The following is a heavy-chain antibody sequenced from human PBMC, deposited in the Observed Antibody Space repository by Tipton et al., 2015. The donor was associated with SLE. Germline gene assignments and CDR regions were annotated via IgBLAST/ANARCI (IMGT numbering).Heavy chain of an antibody. CDR3: ARDQGGCDY. CDR1: GGSISSYY. V-gene: IGHV4-59*12. Sequence: TLSLTCTVSGGSISSYYWSWIRQPPWQGLEWIGYIYYSGSTNYNPSLKSQVTISVDTSKNQFPLKLSSVTAADTAVYYCARDQGGCDYWGQGTLVTVSS. J-gene: IGHJ4*02. CDR2: IYYSGST. D-gene: IGHD6-19*01.